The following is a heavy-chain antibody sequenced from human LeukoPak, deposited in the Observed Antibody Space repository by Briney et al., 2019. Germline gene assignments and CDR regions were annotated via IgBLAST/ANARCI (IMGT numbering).Heavy chain of an antibody. J-gene: IGHJ4*02. V-gene: IGHV1-2*02. CDR2: INPKSGDT. CDR3: ARERCTTAGCDTSFDS. CDR1: GYSFTDYY. Sequence: ASVKVSCKESGYSFTDYYMHWVRQAPGQGLEWMGWINPKSGDTKYAQKFQGRITMTRETSIRTSYMELSRLRYDDTAVYYCARERCTTAGCDTSFDSWGKGTLITVSS. D-gene: IGHD2-2*02.